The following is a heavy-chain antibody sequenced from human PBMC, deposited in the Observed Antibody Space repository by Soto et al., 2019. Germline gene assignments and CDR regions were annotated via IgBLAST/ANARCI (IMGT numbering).Heavy chain of an antibody. J-gene: IGHJ2*01. D-gene: IGHD4-17*01. CDR3: ARDRPTVTTFWYFDL. V-gene: IGHV1-18*01. CDR1: GYTFTSYG. Sequence: ASVKVSCKASGYTFTSYGISWVRQAPGQGLEWMGWISAYSGNTNYAQKLQGRVTMTTDTSTSTAYMELRSLRSDDTAVYYCARDRPTVTTFWYFDLWGRGTLVTVSS. CDR2: ISAYSGNT.